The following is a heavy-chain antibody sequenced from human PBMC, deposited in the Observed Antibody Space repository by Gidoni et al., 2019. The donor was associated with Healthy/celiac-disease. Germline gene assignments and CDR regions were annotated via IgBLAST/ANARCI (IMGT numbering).Heavy chain of an antibody. V-gene: IGHV1-58*01. CDR2: IVVGSGNT. J-gene: IGHJ4*02. CDR3: AAEVGATPGVLGY. CDR1: GFTFTSSA. Sequence: QMQLVQSGPEVKKPGTSVTVSCKASGFTFTSSAVQWGRQARGQRLEWIGWIVVGSGNTNYAQKFQERLTITRDMSTSTAYMELSSLRSEDTAVYYCAAEVGATPGVLGYWGQGTLVTVSS. D-gene: IGHD1-26*01.